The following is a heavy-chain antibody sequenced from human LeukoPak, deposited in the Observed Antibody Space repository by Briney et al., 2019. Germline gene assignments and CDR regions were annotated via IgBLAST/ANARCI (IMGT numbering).Heavy chain of an antibody. CDR3: ATDWGGGSAYFYDAFDF. V-gene: IGHV1-24*01. J-gene: IGHJ3*01. Sequence: GASVKVSCKVSGYTLTELSMHWVRQAPGKGLEWMGGFDPEDGETIYAQKFQGRVTMTEDTSTDTAYMELSSLRSEDTAVYYCATDWGGGSAYFYDAFDFWGQGTMVTVSS. CDR2: FDPEDGET. D-gene: IGHD2/OR15-2a*01. CDR1: GYTLTELS.